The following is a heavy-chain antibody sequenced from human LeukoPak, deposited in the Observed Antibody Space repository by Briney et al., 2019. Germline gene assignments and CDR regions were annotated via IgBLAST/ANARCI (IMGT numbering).Heavy chain of an antibody. V-gene: IGHV3-33*01. CDR2: IWYDGSNK. CDR3: ARDGLKAGLRYFAWLFHD. D-gene: IGHD3-9*01. J-gene: IGHJ4*02. CDR1: GFTFSSYG. Sequence: GRSLRLSCAASGFTFSSYGMHWVRQAPGKGLEWVAVIWYDGSNKYYADSVKGRFTISRDNSKNTLYLQMNSLRAQNTAVYYCARDGLKAGLRYFAWLFHDWGQGTLVTVSS.